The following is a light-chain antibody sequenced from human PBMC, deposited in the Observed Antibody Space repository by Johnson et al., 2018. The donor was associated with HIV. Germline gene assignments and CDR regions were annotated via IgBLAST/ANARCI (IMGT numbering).Light chain of an antibody. CDR2: EDN. V-gene: IGLV1-51*02. CDR1: VSNIESYF. Sequence: QSVLTQPPSVSAAPGQTVNISCSGNVSNIESYFVSWYQQLPGAAPTLLIYEDNKRPSGIPDRFYGSNSGATATLGITGLQTGDEADYYCGTWDDILGVFVFASETKVTVL. CDR3: GTWDDILGVFV. J-gene: IGLJ1*01.